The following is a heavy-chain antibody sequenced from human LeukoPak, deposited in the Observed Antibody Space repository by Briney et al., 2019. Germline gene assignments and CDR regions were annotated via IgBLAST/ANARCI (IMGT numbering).Heavy chain of an antibody. CDR1: GYSLSSGYY. D-gene: IGHD2-2*01. V-gene: IGHV4-38-2*01. J-gene: IGHJ4*02. CDR3: ARGEVPAAINYFDY. Sequence: PSETLSLTCAVSGYSLSSGYYWGWIRQPPGKGLEWIGSIYHTGSTYYNPSLKSRVTISVDTSKHQFSLKLSSVTAADTAVYYWARGEVPAAINYFDYWGQGTLVTVSS. CDR2: IYHTGST.